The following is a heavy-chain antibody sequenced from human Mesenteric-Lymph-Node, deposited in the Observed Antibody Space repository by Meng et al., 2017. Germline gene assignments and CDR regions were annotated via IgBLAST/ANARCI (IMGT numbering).Heavy chain of an antibody. CDR1: CAAVCPYY. D-gene: IGHD6-19*01. CDR3: AGGGSGGWYRY. Sequence: QLEESCPGLRKPTHPLYPPFPGSCAAVCPYYWSRFRHPPGKELEWIDFIYYAGSTNYNPSLKSRVTISVDASKTQFSLRLTSVTAADTAVYYCAGGGSGGWYRYWGQGSLVTVSS. J-gene: IGHJ4*02. CDR2: IYYAGST. V-gene: IGHV4-59*02.